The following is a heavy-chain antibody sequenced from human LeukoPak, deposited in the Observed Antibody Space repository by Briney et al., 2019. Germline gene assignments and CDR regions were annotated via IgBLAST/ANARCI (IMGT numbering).Heavy chain of an antibody. D-gene: IGHD3-16*01. CDR3: ARVGAAGEFPDAFDI. V-gene: IGHV1-18*01. J-gene: IGHJ3*02. Sequence: ASVRVSCKASGYTFTSYGINWVRQAPGQGLEWMGCINPYNGNTNYAQMFQGRATMSTDTSTNTASMELKSLRSDDTAVYFCARVGAAGEFPDAFDIWGQGTLVTVSS. CDR2: INPYNGNT. CDR1: GYTFTSYG.